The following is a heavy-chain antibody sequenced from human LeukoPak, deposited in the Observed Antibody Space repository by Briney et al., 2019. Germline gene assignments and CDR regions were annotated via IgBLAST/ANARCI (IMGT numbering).Heavy chain of an antibody. D-gene: IGHD3-10*01. J-gene: IGHJ4*02. V-gene: IGHV3-30*04. CDR1: GFTFSSYA. Sequence: GRSLRLSCAASGFTFSSYAMHWVRQAPGKGLEWVAVISYDGSNKYYADSVKGRFTISRDNSKNTLYLQMNSLRAEDTAVYYCARAYGSGSYLWLDYGGQGTLVTVSS. CDR2: ISYDGSNK. CDR3: ARAYGSGSYLWLDY.